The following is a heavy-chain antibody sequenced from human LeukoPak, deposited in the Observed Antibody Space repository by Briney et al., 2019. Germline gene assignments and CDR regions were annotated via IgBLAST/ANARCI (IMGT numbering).Heavy chain of an antibody. CDR1: GYTFTGYY. CDR2: INPSGGST. V-gene: IGHV1-46*01. J-gene: IGHJ5*02. Sequence: ASVKVSCKASGYTFTGYYMHWVRQAPGQGLEWMGIINPSGGSTSYAQKFQGRVTMTRDTSTSTVYMELSSLRSEDTAVYYCARGALVLRYFDWLNWFDPWGQGTLVTVSS. D-gene: IGHD3-9*01. CDR3: ARGALVLRYFDWLNWFDP.